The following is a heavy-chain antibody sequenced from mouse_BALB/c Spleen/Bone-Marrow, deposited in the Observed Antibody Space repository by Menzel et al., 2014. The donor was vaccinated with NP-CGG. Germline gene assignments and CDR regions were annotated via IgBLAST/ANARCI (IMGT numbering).Heavy chain of an antibody. CDR1: GYTFTSYW. D-gene: IGHD1-1*01. V-gene: IGHV1-69*02. Sequence: QVQLQQSGAELVRPGASVKLSCKASGYTFTSYWINWVKQRPGQGLEWIGNIYPSDSYTNYNQKFKDKATLTVDKSSSTAYMQLSSPTSEDSAVYCCTRPGYFYGSGPYAMDYWGQGTSVTVSS. CDR2: IYPSDSYT. J-gene: IGHJ4*01. CDR3: TRPGYFYGSGPYAMDY.